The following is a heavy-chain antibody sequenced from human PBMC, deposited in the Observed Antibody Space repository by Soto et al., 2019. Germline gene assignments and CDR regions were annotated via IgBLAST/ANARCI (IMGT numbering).Heavy chain of an antibody. CDR3: ARDPGGYYGMDV. CDR2: IYYSGST. CDR1: GGSISSGDYY. Sequence: SETLSLTCTVSGGSISSGDYYWSWIRQPPGKGLEWIGYIYYSGSTYYNPSLKSRVTISVDTSKNQFSLKLSSVTAADTAVYYCARDPGGYYGMDVWGQGTTVTVSS. V-gene: IGHV4-30-4*01. J-gene: IGHJ6*02. D-gene: IGHD3-10*01.